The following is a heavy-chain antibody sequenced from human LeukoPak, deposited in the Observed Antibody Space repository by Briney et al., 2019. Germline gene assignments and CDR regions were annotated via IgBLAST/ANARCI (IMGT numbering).Heavy chain of an antibody. Sequence: GGSLRRSCAASGFTFSNYWMNWVRQAPGKGLEWVANIDVDGNKKNYVDSVKGRFTIATDNVKNTLYLQMNSLRADDTAVYYCARGRNIALWGQGALVTVSS. V-gene: IGHV3-7*01. J-gene: IGHJ4*02. CDR2: IDVDGNKK. CDR3: ARGRNIAL. CDR1: GFTFSNYW. D-gene: IGHD5-12*01.